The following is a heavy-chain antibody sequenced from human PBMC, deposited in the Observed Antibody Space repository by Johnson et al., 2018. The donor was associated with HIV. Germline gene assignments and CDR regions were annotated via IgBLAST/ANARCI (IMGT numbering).Heavy chain of an antibody. D-gene: IGHD1-14*01. J-gene: IGHJ3*02. CDR2: ISSSGST. CDR1: GIIFSDYY. CDR3: ARLTTSADGGAFDI. V-gene: IGHV3-11*01. Sequence: QVQLMESGGGLVQPGGSLRLSCAASGIIFSDYYMSWIRQAPGKGLAWVSYISSSGSTYYADSVKGRFTISRDNAKNSLYLQMNSLRAEDTAVYYWARLTTSADGGAFDIWGQGTMVTVSS.